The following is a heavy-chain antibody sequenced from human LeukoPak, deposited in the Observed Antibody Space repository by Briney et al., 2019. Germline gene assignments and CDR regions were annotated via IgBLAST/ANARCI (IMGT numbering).Heavy chain of an antibody. D-gene: IGHD3-22*01. Sequence: SETLSLTCTVSAGSMSNYYWSWVRQPPGKGLEWIAYIYSSGSTNYNSSLKSRATISLDTSKNQFSLKLTSVTAADTAVYYCARLSSGRPHEYFQHWGQGTVVTVSS. CDR1: AGSMSNYY. CDR3: ARLSSGRPHEYFQH. CDR2: IYSSGST. J-gene: IGHJ1*01. V-gene: IGHV4-59*01.